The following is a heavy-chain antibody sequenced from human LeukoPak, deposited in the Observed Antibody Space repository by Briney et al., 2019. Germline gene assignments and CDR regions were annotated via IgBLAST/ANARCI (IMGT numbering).Heavy chain of an antibody. V-gene: IGHV3-7*01. Sequence: GGSLRLSCAASGFTFSSYWMSWVRQAPGKGLEWVANIKQDGSEKYYVDSVKGRFTISRDNARNSLFLQMFSLKAEDTAVYYCARGPTHLYYGMDVWGPGTTVTVSS. CDR1: GFTFSSYW. CDR3: ARGPTHLYYGMDV. CDR2: IKQDGSEK. D-gene: IGHD1-1*01. J-gene: IGHJ6*02.